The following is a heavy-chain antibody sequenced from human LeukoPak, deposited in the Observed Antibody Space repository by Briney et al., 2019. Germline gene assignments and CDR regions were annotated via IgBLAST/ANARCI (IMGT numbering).Heavy chain of an antibody. J-gene: IGHJ3*02. Sequence: PSETLSLTCTVSGGSISSYYWSWIRQPPGKGLEWIGYIYYSGSTNYNPSLKSRVTISVDTSKNQFSLKLSSVTAADTAVYYCARDRYSSSWFDIWGQGTKVTVSS. CDR3: ARDRYSSSWFDI. V-gene: IGHV4-59*01. D-gene: IGHD6-13*01. CDR2: IYYSGST. CDR1: GGSISSYY.